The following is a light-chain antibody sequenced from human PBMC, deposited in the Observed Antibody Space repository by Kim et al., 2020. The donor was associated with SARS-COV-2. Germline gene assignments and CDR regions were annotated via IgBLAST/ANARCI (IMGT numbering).Light chain of an antibody. CDR3: NSRDSNGNTVV. CDR1: SLRRYY. CDR2: AKN. Sequence: ALGQTVRITCQGDSLRRYYASWYQQKPGQAPVLVIYAKNNRPSGIPDRFSGSSSGNTASLTITGAQAEDEADYYCNSRDSNGNTVVFAGGTKLTVL. J-gene: IGLJ2*01. V-gene: IGLV3-19*01.